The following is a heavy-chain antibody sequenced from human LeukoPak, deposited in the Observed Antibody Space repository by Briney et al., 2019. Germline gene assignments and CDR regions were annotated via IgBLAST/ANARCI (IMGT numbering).Heavy chain of an antibody. CDR3: ARAGIAVAGLPIYYYYGMDV. V-gene: IGHV3-33*08. Sequence: PGGTLRLSCAASGFTFSSYDMRWVRQAPGKGLEWVAVIWYDGSNKYYADSVKGRFTISRDNSKNTLYLQMNSLRAEDTAVYYCARAGIAVAGLPIYYYYGMDVWGQGTTVTVSS. J-gene: IGHJ6*02. CDR1: GFTFSSYD. D-gene: IGHD6-19*01. CDR2: IWYDGSNK.